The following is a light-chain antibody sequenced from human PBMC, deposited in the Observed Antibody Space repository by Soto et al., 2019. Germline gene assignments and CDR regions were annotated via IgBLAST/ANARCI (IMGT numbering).Light chain of an antibody. V-gene: IGKV1-5*03. CDR1: QSISNW. CDR2: KAS. J-gene: IGKJ2*01. Sequence: DIQMTQSPATLSASVGDRVTITCRTSQSISNWLAWYQQKPGKAPNLLIYKASNLESGVPPRFSGSGSGTEFTLTISSLQPDDFATYYCQQYNSYLYTFGQGTKLEIK. CDR3: QQYNSYLYT.